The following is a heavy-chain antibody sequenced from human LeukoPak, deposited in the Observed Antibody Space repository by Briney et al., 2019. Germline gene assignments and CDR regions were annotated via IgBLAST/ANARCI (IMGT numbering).Heavy chain of an antibody. D-gene: IGHD3-22*01. Sequence: GASVKVSCKASGYTFTDYYMHWVRQAPGQGLEWMGGFDPEDGETIYAQKFQGRVTMTEDTSTDTAYMELSSLRSEDTAVYYCATDVNYDSSGYFAWGQGTLVTVSS. CDR2: FDPEDGET. V-gene: IGHV1-24*01. CDR1: GYTFTDYY. J-gene: IGHJ5*02. CDR3: ATDVNYDSSGYFA.